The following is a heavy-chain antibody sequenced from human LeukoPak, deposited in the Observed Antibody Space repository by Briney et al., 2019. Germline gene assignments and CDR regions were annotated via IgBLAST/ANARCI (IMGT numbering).Heavy chain of an antibody. V-gene: IGHV1-8*01. Sequence: ASVKVSCTPSGYTFTSYDINWVRQATGQGLEWMGWMNPNSGNTGYAQKFQGRVTMTRNTSISTAYMELSSLRSEDTAVYYCARDFGVDDSSGYRAFDIWGQGTMVTVSS. CDR3: ARDFGVDDSSGYRAFDI. CDR2: MNPNSGNT. D-gene: IGHD3-22*01. J-gene: IGHJ3*02. CDR1: GYTFTSYD.